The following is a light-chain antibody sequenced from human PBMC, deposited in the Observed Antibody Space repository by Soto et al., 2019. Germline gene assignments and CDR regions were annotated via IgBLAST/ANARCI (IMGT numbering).Light chain of an antibody. CDR3: QHYNSYSEA. CDR1: KTISSW. CDR2: KAS. J-gene: IGKJ1*01. V-gene: IGKV1-5*03. Sequence: DIQMTQSPSTLSGSVGDRVTITCRASKTISSWLAWYQQKPGKDPKLLIYKASTLKSGVPSRFSGSGSGTELTPTISSLQPGEIASYYCQHYNSYSEAFGQGTKVELK.